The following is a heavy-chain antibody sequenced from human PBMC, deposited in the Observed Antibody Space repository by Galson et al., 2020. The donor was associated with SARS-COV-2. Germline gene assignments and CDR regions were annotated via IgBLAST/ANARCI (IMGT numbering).Heavy chain of an antibody. CDR2: IGDKAHSYTT. V-gene: IGHV3-72*01. CDR3: ASTSLSGYSGYYFDY. Sequence: GESLKISCAASGFTFSDRYMDWVRQAPGKGLEWVGRIGDKAHSYTTEYAASVKGRFTISRDDSKNSLYLQMNSLKTEDTAVYYCASTSLSGYSGYYFDYWGQGTLVTVSS. CDR1: GFTFSDRY. J-gene: IGHJ4*02. D-gene: IGHD5-12*01.